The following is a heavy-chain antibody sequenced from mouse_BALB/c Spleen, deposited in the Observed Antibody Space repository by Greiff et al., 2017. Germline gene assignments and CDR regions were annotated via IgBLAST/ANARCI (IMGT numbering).Heavy chain of an antibody. CDR2: IDPSDSYT. Sequence: QVQLQQPGAELVKPGASVKLSCKASGYTFTSYWMHWVKQRPGQGLEWIGEIDPSDSYTNYNQKFKGKATLTVDKSSSTAYMQLSSLTSEDSAVYYCAPYDYPFAYWGQGTLVTVSA. D-gene: IGHD2-4*01. J-gene: IGHJ3*01. CDR3: APYDYPFAY. V-gene: IGHV1-69*02. CDR1: GYTFTSYW.